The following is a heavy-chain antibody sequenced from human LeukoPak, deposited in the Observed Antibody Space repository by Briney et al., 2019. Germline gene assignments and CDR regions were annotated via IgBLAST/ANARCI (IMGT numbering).Heavy chain of an antibody. D-gene: IGHD1-26*01. CDR1: GGTFSSYA. CDR3: AREDSGSYRKAFDI. V-gene: IGHV1-69*13. Sequence: GASVKVSCKASGGTFSSYAISWVRQAPGQGLEWMGGIIPIFGTANYAQKFQGRVTITADESTSTAYMELSSLRSGDTAVYYCAREDSGSYRKAFDIWGQGTMVTVSS. CDR2: IIPIFGTA. J-gene: IGHJ3*02.